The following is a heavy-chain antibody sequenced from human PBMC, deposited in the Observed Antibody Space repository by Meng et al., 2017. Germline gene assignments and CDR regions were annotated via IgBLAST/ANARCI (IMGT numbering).Heavy chain of an antibody. Sequence: GESLKISCAASGFTFSSYWMSWVRQAPGKGLEWVANIKQDGSEKYYVDSVKGRFTISRDNAKNSLYLQMNSLRAEDTAVYYCARLDSSGYYYDAFDIWGQGTMVTVSS. D-gene: IGHD3-22*01. J-gene: IGHJ3*02. CDR3: ARLDSSGYYYDAFDI. V-gene: IGHV3-7*01. CDR1: GFTFSSYW. CDR2: IKQDGSEK.